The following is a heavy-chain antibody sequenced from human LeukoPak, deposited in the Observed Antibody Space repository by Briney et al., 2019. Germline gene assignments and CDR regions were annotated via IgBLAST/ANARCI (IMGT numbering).Heavy chain of an antibody. V-gene: IGHV3-23*01. CDR3: VKDWGVLPDYTADGFDI. J-gene: IGHJ3*02. CDR1: GFTFSSYA. Sequence: GGSLRLSCAASGFTFSSYAMSWVRQAPGMGLEWVSVIIGSGDSTYYADSVKGRFTISRDNPKNTLYLQMNSLRLEDTAVYYCVKDWGVLPDYTADGFDIWGPGTMVTVSS. CDR2: IIGSGDST. D-gene: IGHD3-10*01.